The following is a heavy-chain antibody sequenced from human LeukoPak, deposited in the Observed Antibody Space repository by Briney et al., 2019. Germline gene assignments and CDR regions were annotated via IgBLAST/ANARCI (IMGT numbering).Heavy chain of an antibody. V-gene: IGHV4-34*01. CDR1: GGSFSGYY. CDR2: INHSGST. D-gene: IGHD2-15*01. J-gene: IGHJ4*02. CDR3: ARDWRGSGSLFDY. Sequence: PSETLSLTCAVYGGSFSGYYWSWIRQPPGKGLEWIGEINHSGSTNYNPSLKSRVTISVDTSKNQFSLKLSSVTAADTAVYYCARDWRGSGSLFDYWGQGTLVTVSS.